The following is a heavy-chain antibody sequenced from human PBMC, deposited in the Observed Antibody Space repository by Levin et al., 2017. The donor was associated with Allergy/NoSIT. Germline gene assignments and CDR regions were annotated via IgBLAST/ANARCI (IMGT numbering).Heavy chain of an antibody. Sequence: SLKISCAASGFTFDDYAMHWVRQAPGKGLEWVAGISWNSGSTGYGDSVKGRFTISRDNAKNSLYLQMNSLRVEDTALYYCAKDKVGGSSWFREGMDVWGQGTTVTVSS. CDR3: AKDKVGGSSWFREGMDV. CDR1: GFTFDDYA. V-gene: IGHV3-9*01. J-gene: IGHJ6*02. CDR2: ISWNSGST. D-gene: IGHD6-13*01.